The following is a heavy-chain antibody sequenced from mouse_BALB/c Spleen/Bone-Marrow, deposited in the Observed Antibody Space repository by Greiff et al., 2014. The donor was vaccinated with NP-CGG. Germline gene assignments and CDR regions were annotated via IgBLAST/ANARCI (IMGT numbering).Heavy chain of an antibody. V-gene: IGHV1-4*01. CDR2: INPSSGYT. CDR1: GYTFTSYT. D-gene: IGHD2-1*01. J-gene: IGHJ2*01. Sequence: VQLQQSGAELARPGASVKMSCKASGYTFTSYTMHWAKQRPGQGLEWIGYINPSSGYTNYNQKFKDKAILTADKSSSTAYMQLSSLTSEDSAVYYCARRYYGNPFDYWGQGTTLTVSS. CDR3: ARRYYGNPFDY.